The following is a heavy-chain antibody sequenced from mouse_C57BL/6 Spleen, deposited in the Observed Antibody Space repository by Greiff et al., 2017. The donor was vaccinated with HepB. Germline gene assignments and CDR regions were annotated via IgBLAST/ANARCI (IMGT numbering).Heavy chain of an antibody. J-gene: IGHJ1*03. CDR1: GFTFTDYY. CDR3: ASSWYFDV. V-gene: IGHV7-3*01. CDR2: IRNKANGYTT. Sequence: EVKVVESGGGLVQPGGSLSLSCAASGFTFTDYYMSWVRQPPGKALEWLGFIRNKANGYTTEYSASVKDRFTISRDNSQSILYLQMNALRAEDSATYYCASSWYFDVWGTGTTVTVSS.